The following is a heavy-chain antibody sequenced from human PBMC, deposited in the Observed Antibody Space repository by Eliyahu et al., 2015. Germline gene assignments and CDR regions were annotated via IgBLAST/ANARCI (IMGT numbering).Heavy chain of an antibody. J-gene: IGHJ6*02. D-gene: IGHD3-3*01. CDR2: FDPEDGET. CDR1: GYTLTELS. CDR3: ATDSSLIAYDFWSGYYTHYGMDV. Sequence: QVQLVQSGAEVKKPGASVKVSCKVSGYTLTELSMHWVLRAPGKGLEWMGGFDPEDGETIYAQKFQGRVTMTEDTSTDTAYMELSSLRSEDTAVYYCATDSSLIAYDFWSGYYTHYGMDVWGQGTTVTVSS. V-gene: IGHV1-24*01.